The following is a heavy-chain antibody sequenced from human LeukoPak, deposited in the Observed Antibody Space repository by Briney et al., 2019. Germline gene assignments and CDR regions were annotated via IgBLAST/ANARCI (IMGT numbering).Heavy chain of an antibody. Sequence: PGGSLRLSCAASGFTFDDYAMHWVRQAPGKGLEWVSGFSWNSGSIGYADSVKGRFAISRDNAKNSLYLQMNSLRAEDTALYYCAKDMLTYCGGDCQDAFDIWGQGTMVTVSS. J-gene: IGHJ3*02. CDR3: AKDMLTYCGGDCQDAFDI. V-gene: IGHV3-9*01. CDR2: FSWNSGSI. CDR1: GFTFDDYA. D-gene: IGHD2-21*02.